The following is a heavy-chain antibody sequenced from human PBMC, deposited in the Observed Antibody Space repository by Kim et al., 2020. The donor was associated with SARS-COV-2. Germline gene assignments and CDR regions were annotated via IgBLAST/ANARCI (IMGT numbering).Heavy chain of an antibody. D-gene: IGHD6-13*01. CDR2: IIPIFGTA. J-gene: IGHJ6*02. CDR3: ASGAAAGYYYYYGMDV. Sequence: SVKVSCKASGGTFSSYAISWVRQAPGQGLEWMGGIIPIFGTANYAQKFQGRVTITADESTSTAYMELSSLRSEDTAVYYCASGAAAGYYYYYGMDVWGQGTTVTVSS. V-gene: IGHV1-69*13. CDR1: GGTFSSYA.